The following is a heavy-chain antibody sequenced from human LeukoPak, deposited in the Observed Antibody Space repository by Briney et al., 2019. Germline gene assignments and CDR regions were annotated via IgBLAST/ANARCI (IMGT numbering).Heavy chain of an antibody. V-gene: IGHV3-48*04. J-gene: IGHJ4*02. D-gene: IGHD3-3*01. CDR2: ISSSSTTI. CDR3: ARNDYDFWRGYHY. Sequence: GGSLRLSCAASGFTLSHFGMNWVRQAPGEGLEWISYISSSSTTIYYADSVKGRLAISRDNAKNSLSLQMNILRAEATAVYYCARNDYDFWRGYHYWGQGTLVTVSS. CDR1: GFTLSHFG.